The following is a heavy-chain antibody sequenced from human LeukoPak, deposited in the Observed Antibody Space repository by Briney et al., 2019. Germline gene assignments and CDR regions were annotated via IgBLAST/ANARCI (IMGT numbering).Heavy chain of an antibody. CDR3: ARDDGDYGEYFQH. CDR1: GGSISTNY. CDR2: IFYSGRN. Sequence: SETLSLTCTVSGGSISTNYWSWIRQPPGKGLEWIGNIFYSGRNNYNPSLRSRVTMSVDTSKNQFSLSLSSVTAADTAVYYCARDDGDYGEYFQHWGQGTLVTVSS. V-gene: IGHV4-59*01. D-gene: IGHD4-17*01. J-gene: IGHJ1*01.